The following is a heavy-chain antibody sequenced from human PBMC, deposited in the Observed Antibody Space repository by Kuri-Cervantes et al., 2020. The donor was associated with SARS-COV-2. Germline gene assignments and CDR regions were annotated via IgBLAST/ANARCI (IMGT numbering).Heavy chain of an antibody. CDR3: AREGVGATTDNAFDI. J-gene: IGHJ3*02. CDR2: ISYDGSNK. CDR1: GFTFSSYA. Sequence: LSLTCAASGFTFSSYAMHWVRQAPGKGLEWVAVISYDGSNKYYADSVKGRFTISRDNSKNTLYLQMNSLRAEDTAVYYCAREGVGATTDNAFDIWGQGTMVTVSS. V-gene: IGHV3-30-3*01. D-gene: IGHD1-26*01.